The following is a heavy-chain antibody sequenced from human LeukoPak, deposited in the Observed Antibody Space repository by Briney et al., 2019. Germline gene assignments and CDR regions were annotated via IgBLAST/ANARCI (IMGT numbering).Heavy chain of an antibody. CDR1: GDTFGSYA. V-gene: IGHV1-69*13. Sequence: SVKVSCKASGDTFGSYAISWVRQAPGHGLEWMGGVIPILGTPDYARDFQGRVTISADGSTSTVYLELTNLRSEDTAVYYCAKEWGDSRLNWFDPWGQGTLVTVSS. CDR3: AKEWGDSRLNWFDP. CDR2: VIPILGTP. J-gene: IGHJ5*02. D-gene: IGHD3-16*01.